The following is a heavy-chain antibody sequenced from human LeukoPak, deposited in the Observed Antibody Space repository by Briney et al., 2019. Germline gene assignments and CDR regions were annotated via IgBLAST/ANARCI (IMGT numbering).Heavy chain of an antibody. CDR3: AKDGLITFGGVINPEYFQH. V-gene: IGHV3-23*01. D-gene: IGHD3-16*01. CDR2: ISGSGGST. J-gene: IGHJ1*01. CDR1: GFTFSSYG. Sequence: PGGTLRLSCAASGFTFSSYGMSWVRQAPGKGLEWVSAISGSGGSTYYADSVKGRFTISRDNSKNTLYLRMDSLRAEDTAVYYCAKDGLITFGGVINPEYFQHWGQGTLVTVSS.